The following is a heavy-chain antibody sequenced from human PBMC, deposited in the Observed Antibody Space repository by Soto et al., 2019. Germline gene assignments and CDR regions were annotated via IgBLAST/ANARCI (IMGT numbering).Heavy chain of an antibody. Sequence: PSETLSLTCIVSGGSISSGDYYWSWIRQPPGKGLEWIGYIYYSGSTYYNPSLKSRVTISVDTSKNQFSLKLSSVTAADTAVYYCATMGTPATGLYYFDYWGQGTLVTVSS. V-gene: IGHV4-30-4*01. CDR3: ATMGTPATGLYYFDY. CDR2: IYYSGST. CDR1: GGSISSGDYY. J-gene: IGHJ4*02. D-gene: IGHD2-15*01.